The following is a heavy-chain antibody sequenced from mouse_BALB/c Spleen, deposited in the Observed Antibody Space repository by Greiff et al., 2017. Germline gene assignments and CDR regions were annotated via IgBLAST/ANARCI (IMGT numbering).Heavy chain of an antibody. V-gene: IGHV1S56*01. CDR1: GYTFTSYY. CDR3: ARFGNYDYFDY. J-gene: IGHJ2*01. Sequence: QVQLKESGPELVKPGASVRISCKASGYTFTSYYIHWVKQRPGQGLEWIGWIYPGNVNTKYNEKFKGKATLTADKSSSTAYMQLSSLTSEDSAVYFCARFGNYDYFDYWGQGTTLTVSS. D-gene: IGHD2-1*01. CDR2: IYPGNVNT.